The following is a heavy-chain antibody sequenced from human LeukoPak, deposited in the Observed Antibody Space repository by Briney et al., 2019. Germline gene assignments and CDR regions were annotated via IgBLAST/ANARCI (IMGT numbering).Heavy chain of an antibody. CDR1: GYTFTGYY. V-gene: IGHV1-2*04. Sequence: ASVKVSCKASGYTFTGYYMHWVRQGPGQGLEWMGWINPNSGGTNYAQKFQGWVTMTRDTSISTAYMELSRLRSDDTAVYYCAILNRFGAFYCGMNVWGQGTTVTVSS. J-gene: IGHJ6*02. CDR2: INPNSGGT. D-gene: IGHD3-10*01. CDR3: AILNRFGAFYCGMNV.